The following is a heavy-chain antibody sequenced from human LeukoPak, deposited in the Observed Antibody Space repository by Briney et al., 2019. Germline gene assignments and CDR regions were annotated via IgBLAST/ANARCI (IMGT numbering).Heavy chain of an antibody. CDR2: INPSGGST. CDR1: GYTFTSYY. J-gene: IGHJ5*02. CDR3: ARDWYGPSSRLGFDP. D-gene: IGHD3-10*01. Sequence: ASVKVSCKASGYTFTSYYMHWVRQAPGQGLEWMGIINPSGGSTSYAQKFQGRVTMTRDTSTSTVYMELSSLRSEDTAVYYCARDWYGPSSRLGFDPWGQGTLVTVSS. V-gene: IGHV1-46*01.